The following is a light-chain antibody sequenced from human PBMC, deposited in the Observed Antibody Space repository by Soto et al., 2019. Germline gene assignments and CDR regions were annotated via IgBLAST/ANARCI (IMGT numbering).Light chain of an antibody. CDR3: QQYDSYPYT. Sequence: EIQMTQSPSTLSASVGDRVTITCRASQMISHWLAWYQQKPGKAPKVLIYKASISESGVPSRFSGSGSGTSFTLPISSLQPDDFATYYCQQYDSYPYTFGQGTKLEIK. V-gene: IGKV1-5*03. CDR1: QMISHW. J-gene: IGKJ2*01. CDR2: KAS.